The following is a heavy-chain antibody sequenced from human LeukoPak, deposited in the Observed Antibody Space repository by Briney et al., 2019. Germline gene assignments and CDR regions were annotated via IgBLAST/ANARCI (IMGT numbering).Heavy chain of an antibody. J-gene: IGHJ4*02. Sequence: SETLSLTCTVFGGSISSHYWSWIRQPPGKELEWIGFIFSSGITNYDPSLKSGVTISIDTSKNQFSLMLSAVSAADTAVYYCARHRLGIRDFDYWGQGTLVTVSS. D-gene: IGHD1-26*01. CDR2: IFSSGIT. V-gene: IGHV4-4*09. CDR1: GGSISSHY. CDR3: ARHRLGIRDFDY.